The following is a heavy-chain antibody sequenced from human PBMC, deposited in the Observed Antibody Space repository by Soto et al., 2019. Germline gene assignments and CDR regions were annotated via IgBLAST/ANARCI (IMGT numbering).Heavy chain of an antibody. V-gene: IGHV3-48*02. D-gene: IGHD6-19*01. CDR2: ISGSGTST. CDR3: ASPAVPDRHEFDY. CDR1: GFTFSSYA. Sequence: GGSLRLSCASSGFTFSSYAMHWIRQSPGKGLEWLSYISGSGTSTYYADSVKGRFTISRDNAKNSLYLQMNSLRDEDTALYYCASPAVPDRHEFDYWGQGTLVTVSS. J-gene: IGHJ4*02.